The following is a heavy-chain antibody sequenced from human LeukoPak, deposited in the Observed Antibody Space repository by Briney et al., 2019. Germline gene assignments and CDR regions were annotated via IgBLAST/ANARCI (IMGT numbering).Heavy chain of an antibody. D-gene: IGHD3-3*02. CDR3: AKGISDLDY. J-gene: IGHJ4*02. CDR1: GFTLSSYA. CDR2: ISGSGGGT. Sequence: GGALRLSCAASGFTLSSYAMSWVRQAPGKGLEWVSTISGSGGGTYYADFVKGRFTISRDNSKNTLYLQMNSLRAEDTAVYYCAKGISDLDYWGQGTLVTVSS. V-gene: IGHV3-23*01.